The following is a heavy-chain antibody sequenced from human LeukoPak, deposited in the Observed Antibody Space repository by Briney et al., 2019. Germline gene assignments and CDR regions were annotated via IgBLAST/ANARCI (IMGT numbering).Heavy chain of an antibody. J-gene: IGHJ3*02. CDR2: ISGGNDGST. CDR3: AKDLKTIDAFDI. D-gene: IGHD1-14*01. CDR1: GFTFSAYA. V-gene: IGHV3-23*01. Sequence: GGSLRLSCAASGFTFSAYAMSWVRQAPGKGLEWVSAISGGNDGSTYCADSVKGRFTISRDNSKNTLWLQMNSLRAEDTAVYYCAKDLKTIDAFDIWGQGTMVTVSS.